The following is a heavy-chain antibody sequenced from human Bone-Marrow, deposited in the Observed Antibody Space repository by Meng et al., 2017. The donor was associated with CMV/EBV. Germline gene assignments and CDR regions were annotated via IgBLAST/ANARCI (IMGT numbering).Heavy chain of an antibody. Sequence: SETLSLTCAVYGGSFSGYYWSWIRQPPGKGLEWIGEINHSGSTNCNPSLKSRVTISVDTSKNQFSLKLSSVTAADTAVYYCARGGYYDFYLSWFAPWGQGYLVNVDS. J-gene: IGHJ5*02. V-gene: IGHV4-34*01. CDR3: ARGGYYDFYLSWFAP. CDR1: GGSFSGYY. CDR2: INHSGST. D-gene: IGHD2/OR15-2a*01.